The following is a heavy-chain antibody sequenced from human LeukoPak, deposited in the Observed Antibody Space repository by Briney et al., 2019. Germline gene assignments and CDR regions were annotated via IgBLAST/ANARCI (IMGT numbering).Heavy chain of an antibody. D-gene: IGHD3-16*01. J-gene: IGHJ3*02. CDR2: IYYSGST. CDR3: GREGGPRLGGGAYDI. V-gene: IGHV4-31*03. CDR1: GGAISSGGYY. Sequence: SQTLSLTCTVSGGAISSGGYYWRWIRPPPGKGLEWIGYIYYSGSTYHTPSLKSRVTISVDTYENQFSLKVSSVTVAHTCVYYCGREGGPRLGGGAYDILGQGTMVTVSS.